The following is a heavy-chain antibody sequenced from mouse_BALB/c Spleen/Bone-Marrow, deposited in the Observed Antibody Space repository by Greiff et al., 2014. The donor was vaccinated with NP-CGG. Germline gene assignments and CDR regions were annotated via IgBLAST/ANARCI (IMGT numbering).Heavy chain of an antibody. D-gene: IGHD1-2*01. V-gene: IGHV5-6-5*01. J-gene: IGHJ2*01. CDR3: ARGGYYYFDS. CDR1: GFTFSSYA. Sequence: DVQLVESGGGLVEPGGSLKLSCAASGFTFSSYAMSWVRQTSEKRLEWVASIISGGSTYYPDSVKGRFTISRDNARNILYLQMSSLRSEDTAMYYCARGGYYYFDSWGQGTTLTVSS. CDR2: IISGGST.